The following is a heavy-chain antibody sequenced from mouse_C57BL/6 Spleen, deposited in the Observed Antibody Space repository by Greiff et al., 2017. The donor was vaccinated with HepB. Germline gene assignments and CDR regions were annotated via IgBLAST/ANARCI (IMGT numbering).Heavy chain of an antibody. CDR3: ARYLLNYGSSHWYFDV. J-gene: IGHJ1*03. CDR1: GYTFTSYG. Sequence: QVQLQHSGAELARPGASVKLSCKASGYTFTSYGISWVKQRTGQGLEWIGEIYPRSGNTYYNEKFKGKATLTADKSSSTAYMELRSLTSEDSAVYFCARYLLNYGSSHWYFDVWGTGTTVTVSS. D-gene: IGHD1-1*01. V-gene: IGHV1-81*01. CDR2: IYPRSGNT.